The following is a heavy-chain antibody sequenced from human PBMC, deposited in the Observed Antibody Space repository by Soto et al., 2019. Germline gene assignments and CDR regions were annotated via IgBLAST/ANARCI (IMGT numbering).Heavy chain of an antibody. CDR1: GGSISSSSYY. Sequence: TSETLSLTCTVSGGSISSSSYYWGWIRQPPGKGLEWIGCIYYSGSTNYNPSLKSRVTISVDTSKNQFPLKLSSVTAADTAVYYCARAAGDFWSGPVSLLAPIEYYYYYGMDVWGQGTTVTVSS. J-gene: IGHJ6*02. CDR3: ARAAGDFWSGPVSLLAPIEYYYYYGMDV. V-gene: IGHV4-39*06. CDR2: IYYSGST. D-gene: IGHD3-3*01.